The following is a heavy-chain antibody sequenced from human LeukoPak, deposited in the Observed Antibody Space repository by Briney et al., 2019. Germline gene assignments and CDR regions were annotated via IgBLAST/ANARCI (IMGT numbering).Heavy chain of an antibody. V-gene: IGHV3-9*01. CDR3: AKAHYDTNVYFRHFDQ. Sequence: TGGSLRLSCAASGFTFGDYPMHWVRQAPGKGLEWVSGISWSSDKIGYADSVKGRFTISRDNAKKSLFLQMNRLRADDTALYYCAKAHYDTNVYFRHFDQWGQGTLVTVSS. D-gene: IGHD3-22*01. CDR1: GFTFGDYP. CDR2: ISWSSDKI. J-gene: IGHJ4*02.